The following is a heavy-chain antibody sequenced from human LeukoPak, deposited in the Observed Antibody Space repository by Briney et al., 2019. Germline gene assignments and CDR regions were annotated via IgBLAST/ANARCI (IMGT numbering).Heavy chain of an antibody. D-gene: IGHD1-7*01. CDR2: IRYDGSNK. J-gene: IGHJ4*02. V-gene: IGHV3-30*02. CDR1: RFTFSTYG. Sequence: GGSLRLSCAASRFTFSTYGMHWVRQAPGKGLEWVAFIRYDGSNKYYADSVKGRFTISRDNSKNTLYLQINSLRAEDTAVYFCAKESTGSTSLDYWGQGTLVTVPS. CDR3: AKESTGSTSLDY.